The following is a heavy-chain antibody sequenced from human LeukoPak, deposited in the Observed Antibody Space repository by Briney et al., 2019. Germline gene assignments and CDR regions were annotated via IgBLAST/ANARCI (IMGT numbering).Heavy chain of an antibody. CDR2: IKSKTDGGTT. D-gene: IGHD3-9*01. Sequence: PGGSLRLSCAASGFTFSNAWMSWVRQAPGKGLEWVGRIKSKTDGGTTDYAAPVKGRFTISRDDSKNTLYLQMNSLKTEDTAVYYCTTEASYDILTGYYWVYWGQGTLVTVSS. V-gene: IGHV3-15*01. CDR3: TTEASYDILTGYYWVY. CDR1: GFTFSNAW. J-gene: IGHJ4*02.